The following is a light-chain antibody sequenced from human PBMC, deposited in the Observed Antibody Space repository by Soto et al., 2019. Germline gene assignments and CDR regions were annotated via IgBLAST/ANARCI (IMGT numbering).Light chain of an antibody. CDR3: QQYNGYWT. CDR2: EAS. CDR1: QSISDS. Sequence: DIQMTQSPSTLFASVGDRVTITCRASQSISDSLAWYQQKPGKAPKLLIYEASSVKSGVPSRFSGSRFGTEYTLTISSLQPDEFATYYCQQYNGYWTFGQGTNVESK. V-gene: IGKV1-5*03. J-gene: IGKJ1*01.